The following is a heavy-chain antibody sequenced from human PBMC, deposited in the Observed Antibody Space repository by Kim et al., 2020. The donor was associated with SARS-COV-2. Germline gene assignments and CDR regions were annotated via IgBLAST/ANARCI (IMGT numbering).Heavy chain of an antibody. CDR2: SRNKANSYTT. D-gene: IGHD2-15*01. Sequence: GGSLRLSCAASGFTFSDHYMDWVRQAPGKGLEWVGRSRNKANSYTTEYAASVKGRFTISRDDSQNSLFLQMDSLKTEDTAAYYCTRATRYCSGGSCYHY. V-gene: IGHV3-72*01. CDR1: GFTFSDHY. J-gene: IGHJ4*01. CDR3: TRATRYCSGGSCYHY.